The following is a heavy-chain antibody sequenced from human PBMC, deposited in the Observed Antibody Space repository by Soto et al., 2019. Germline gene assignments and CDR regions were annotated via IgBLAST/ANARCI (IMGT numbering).Heavy chain of an antibody. CDR2: IRSKAYGGTT. J-gene: IGHJ6*02. Sequence: GGSLRLSCTASGFTFGDYAMSWFRQAPGKGLEWVGFIRSKAYGGTTEYAASVKGRFTISRDDSKSIAYLQMNSLKTEDTAVYYCTSSSGWPDYYYYYVMDVWGQGTTVTVSS. V-gene: IGHV3-49*03. CDR1: GFTFGDYA. D-gene: IGHD6-19*01. CDR3: TSSSGWPDYYYYYVMDV.